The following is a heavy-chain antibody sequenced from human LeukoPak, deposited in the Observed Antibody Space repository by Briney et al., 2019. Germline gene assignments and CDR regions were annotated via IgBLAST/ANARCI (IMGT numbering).Heavy chain of an antibody. Sequence: PGGSLRLSCAASGFTVSSNYMSWVRQAPGKGLEWVSVIYSGGSTYYADSVKGRFTISRDNSKNTLYLQMNSLRAEDTAVYYCARTQGLSSDFSYFDYWGQGTLVTVST. J-gene: IGHJ4*02. D-gene: IGHD6-19*01. CDR3: ARTQGLSSDFSYFDY. CDR1: GFTVSSNY. V-gene: IGHV3-66*02. CDR2: IYSGGST.